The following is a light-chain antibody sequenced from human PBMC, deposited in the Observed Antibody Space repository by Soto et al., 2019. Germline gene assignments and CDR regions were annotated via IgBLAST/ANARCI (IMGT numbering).Light chain of an antibody. Sequence: DIQMTQSPSSLSASVGDRVTITCRASQSISTHLIWYQQKPGKAPKLLIYRASSLEIGVPSRFSGSGSETDFTLTISRLQPEDFATYLGQPTYSAHTFGGGTKVEMK. J-gene: IGKJ4*01. CDR3: QPTYSAHT. V-gene: IGKV1-39*01. CDR2: RAS. CDR1: QSISTH.